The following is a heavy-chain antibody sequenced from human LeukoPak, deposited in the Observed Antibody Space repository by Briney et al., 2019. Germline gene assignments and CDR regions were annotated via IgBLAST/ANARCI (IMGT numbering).Heavy chain of an antibody. D-gene: IGHD3-3*01. CDR1: GYTFTSYD. J-gene: IGHJ5*02. Sequence: GASVKVSCKASGYTFTSYDINWVRQATGQGLEWMGWMNPNRGNTGYAQKFQGRVTMTRSTSISTAYMELSSLRSEDTAVYYCARVLRFLREGAVDPWGQGTLVTVSS. CDR2: MNPNRGNT. V-gene: IGHV1-8*01. CDR3: ARVLRFLREGAVDP.